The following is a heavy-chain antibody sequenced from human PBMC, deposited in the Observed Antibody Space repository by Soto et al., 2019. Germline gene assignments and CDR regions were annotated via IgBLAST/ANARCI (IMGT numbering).Heavy chain of an antibody. CDR3: ALNGLMVRGVYDAFDI. J-gene: IGHJ3*02. V-gene: IGHV5-51*01. Sequence: RGESLKISWKGSGYSFTSYWIGWVRQMPGKGLEWMGIIYPGDSDTRDSPSFQGQVTISADKAISTAYLQWSSLKASDTAMYYCALNGLMVRGVYDAFDIWGQGRMGTVSS. CDR1: GYSFTSYW. CDR2: IYPGDSDT. D-gene: IGHD3-10*01.